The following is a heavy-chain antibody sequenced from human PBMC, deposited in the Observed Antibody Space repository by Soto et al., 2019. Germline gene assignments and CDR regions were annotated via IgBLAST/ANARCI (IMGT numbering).Heavy chain of an antibody. D-gene: IGHD3-10*01. CDR2: IWYDGSNK. CDR3: AREGFGRGPYYFDY. J-gene: IGHJ4*02. Sequence: QVQLVESGGGVVQPGRSLRLSCAASGFTFSSYGMHWVRQAPGKGLEWVAVIWYDGSNKYYADSVKGRFTISRDNSKNTLYLQMNSLRAEDTAVYNCAREGFGRGPYYFDYWGQGTLVTVSS. V-gene: IGHV3-33*01. CDR1: GFTFSSYG.